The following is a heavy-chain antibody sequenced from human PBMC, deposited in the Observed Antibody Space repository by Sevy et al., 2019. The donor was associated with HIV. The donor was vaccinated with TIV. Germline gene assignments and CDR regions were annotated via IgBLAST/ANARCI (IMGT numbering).Heavy chain of an antibody. D-gene: IGHD4-17*01. Sequence: GGSLRLSCEASGFIFSDSYMSWIRQAPGKGLEWISYISTRGSTIYYADSVKGRFTISRDNANNSLSLHLNSLRAEDTAIYYCARFVGDYFDFWGRGTPVTVSS. CDR3: ARFVGDYFDF. J-gene: IGHJ4*02. V-gene: IGHV3-11*01. CDR2: ISTRGSTI. CDR1: GFIFSDSY.